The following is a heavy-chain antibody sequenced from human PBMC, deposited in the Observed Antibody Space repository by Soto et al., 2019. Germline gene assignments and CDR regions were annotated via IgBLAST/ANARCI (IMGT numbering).Heavy chain of an antibody. Sequence: PGGSLRLSCAASGFTFSSYAMSWVRQAPGKGLEWVSAISGSGGSTYYADSVKGRFTISRDNSKNTLYLQMNSLRAEDTAVYYCAKDNYYDSSGYYDYWGQGTLVTVSS. CDR2: ISGSGGST. D-gene: IGHD3-22*01. CDR3: AKDNYYDSSGYYDY. V-gene: IGHV3-23*01. J-gene: IGHJ4*02. CDR1: GFTFSSYA.